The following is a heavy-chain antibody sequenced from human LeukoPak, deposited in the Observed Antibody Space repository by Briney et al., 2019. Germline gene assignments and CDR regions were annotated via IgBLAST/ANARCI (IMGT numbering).Heavy chain of an antibody. CDR1: GFTFSSYA. D-gene: IGHD2/OR15-2a*01. J-gene: IGHJ6*02. CDR3: ARPSMVYYYYGMDV. CDR2: ISYDGSNK. V-gene: IGHV3-30-3*01. Sequence: GRSLRLSCAAPGFTFSSYAMHWVRQAPGKGLEWVAVISYDGSNKYYADSVKGRFTISRDNSKNTLYLQMNSLRAEDTAVYYCARPSMVYYYYGMDVWGQGTTVTVSS.